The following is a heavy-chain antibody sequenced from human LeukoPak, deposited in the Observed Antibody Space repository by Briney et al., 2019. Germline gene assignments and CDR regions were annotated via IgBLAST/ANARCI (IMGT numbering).Heavy chain of an antibody. CDR1: GFTFSPYW. V-gene: IGHV3-7*01. D-gene: IGHD3-3*01. Sequence: GGSLRLSCAASGFTFSPYWMSWVRQAPGKGLEWVANMRQDGSVKYYVDSVKGRFTISRDNAKNALYLQMNSLIAEDTAVYYCARVGIRFLEQYYFDYWGQGTLVTVSS. CDR3: ARVGIRFLEQYYFDY. CDR2: MRQDGSVK. J-gene: IGHJ4*02.